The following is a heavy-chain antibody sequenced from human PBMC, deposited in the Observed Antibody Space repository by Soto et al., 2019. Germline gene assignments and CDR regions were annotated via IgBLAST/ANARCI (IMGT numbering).Heavy chain of an antibody. CDR3: ARDRSTEWEPPRWFHY. J-gene: IGHJ4*02. CDR2: MNPNSGNT. Sequence: GASVKVSWKASGYTFTSYDINWVRQATGQGLEWMGWMNPNSGNTGYAQKFQGRVTMTRNTSISTAYMELSSLRSEDTAVYYCARDRSTEWEPPRWFHYWGQGTLVTVS. CDR1: GYTFTSYD. D-gene: IGHD1-26*01. V-gene: IGHV1-8*01.